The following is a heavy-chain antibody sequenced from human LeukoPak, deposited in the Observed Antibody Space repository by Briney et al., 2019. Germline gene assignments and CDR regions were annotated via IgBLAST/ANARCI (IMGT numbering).Heavy chain of an antibody. CDR2: INHSGST. Sequence: SETLSLTCTVSGGSISSYYWSWIRQPPGKGLEWIGEINHSGSTNYNPSLRSRVTISVDTSKNQFSLKLSSVTAADTAVYYCARGNSYYDFWSGYLSAFDIWGQGTMVTVSS. J-gene: IGHJ3*02. V-gene: IGHV4-34*01. D-gene: IGHD3-3*01. CDR1: GGSISSYY. CDR3: ARGNSYYDFWSGYLSAFDI.